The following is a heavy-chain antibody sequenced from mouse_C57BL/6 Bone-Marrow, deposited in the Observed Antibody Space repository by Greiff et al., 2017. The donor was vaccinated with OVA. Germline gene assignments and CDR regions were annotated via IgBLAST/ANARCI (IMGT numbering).Heavy chain of an antibody. Sequence: VQLQQSGAELVRPGTSVKVSCKASGYAFTNYLIEWVKQRPGQGLEWIGVINPGSGGTNYNEKFKGKATLTADKSSSTAYMQLSSLTSEDSAVYFCANRYYFDYWGQGTTLTVSS. V-gene: IGHV1-54*01. J-gene: IGHJ2*01. CDR3: ANRYYFDY. CDR1: GYAFTNYL. CDR2: INPGSGGT.